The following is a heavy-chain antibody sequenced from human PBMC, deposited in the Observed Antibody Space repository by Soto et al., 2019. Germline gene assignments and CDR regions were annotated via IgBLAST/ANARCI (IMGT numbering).Heavy chain of an antibody. CDR1: GGSISSRSYY. V-gene: IGHV4-61*01. CDR2: IYYSGSA. Sequence: SETLSLTCTVSGGSISSRSYYWTWIRQPPGKGLEWIGYIYYSGSANSNPSLKSRVTISVDTSRKQFSLNLTSVTAADTAVYYCARSDYSSSLVDYWGQGTLVTVS. CDR3: ARSDYSSSLVDY. J-gene: IGHJ4*02. D-gene: IGHD4-4*01.